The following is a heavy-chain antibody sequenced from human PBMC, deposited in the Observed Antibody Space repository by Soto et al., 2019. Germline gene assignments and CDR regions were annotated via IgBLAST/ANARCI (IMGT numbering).Heavy chain of an antibody. CDR2: TFYRSKWYN. J-gene: IGHJ6*02. V-gene: IGHV6-1*01. CDR3: AKEGGNHYYYYAMDA. D-gene: IGHD1-26*01. CDR1: GDSVSSNSAA. Sequence: SQTLSLTCAISGDSVSSNSAAWSWIRQSPSRGLEWLGRTFYRSKWYNDYAVSVKGRITINPDTSKNLFSLQLNSVTPEDTAVYYCAKEGGNHYYYYAMDAWGQGTTVTVSS.